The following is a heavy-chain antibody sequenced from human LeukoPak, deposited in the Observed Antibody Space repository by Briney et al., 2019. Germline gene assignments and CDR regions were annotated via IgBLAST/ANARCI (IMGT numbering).Heavy chain of an antibody. CDR3: ARAIVGADDAFDI. Sequence: PGGSLRLSCAASGFTFSSYWMSWVRQAPGKGLEWVANIKQDGSEKYYVDSVKGRFTISRDNAKNSLYLQMNSLRAEDTAVYYCARAIVGADDAFDIWGQGTMVTVSS. D-gene: IGHD1-26*01. CDR1: GFTFSSYW. CDR2: IKQDGSEK. V-gene: IGHV3-7*01. J-gene: IGHJ3*02.